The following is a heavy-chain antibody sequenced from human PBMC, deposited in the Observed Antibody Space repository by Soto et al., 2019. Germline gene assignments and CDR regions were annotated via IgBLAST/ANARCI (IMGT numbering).Heavy chain of an antibody. CDR3: AKNPQIVMMVYAMESFYYFDY. CDR1: GFTFSSYA. V-gene: IGHV3-23*01. D-gene: IGHD2-8*01. Sequence: GGSLRLSCAASGFTFSSYAMSWVRQAPGKVLEWVSAISGSGGSTYYADSVKGRFTISRDNSKNTRELQMHRLRAEDPAVYYCAKNPQIVMMVYAMESFYYFDYWGQGTLVNVSS. CDR2: ISGSGGST. J-gene: IGHJ4*02.